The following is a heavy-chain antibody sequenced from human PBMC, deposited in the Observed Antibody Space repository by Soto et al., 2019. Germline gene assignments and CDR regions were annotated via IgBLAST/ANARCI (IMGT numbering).Heavy chain of an antibody. CDR1: GGSVSGYY. J-gene: IGHJ4*02. D-gene: IGHD2-2*03. Sequence: QVQLQQCGAGLLKPSETLSLTCAVYGGSVSGYYWSWIRHPPGKGLEWIGEINHSGSTTYNPSLKSRVTISVDTSKNQFSLKLSSVTAADTDVYYCARVSGYLGMVDFWGQGTLVTVSS. V-gene: IGHV4-34*01. CDR2: INHSGST. CDR3: ARVSGYLGMVDF.